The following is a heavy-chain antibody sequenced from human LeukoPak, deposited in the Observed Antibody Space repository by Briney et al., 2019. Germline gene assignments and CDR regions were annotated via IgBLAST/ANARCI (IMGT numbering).Heavy chain of an antibody. CDR1: GYTFTGYY. V-gene: IGHV1-2*02. CDR3: ARAVRDPAAIYYYYYMDV. CDR2: INPNSGGT. Sequence: ASVKVSCKASGYTFTGYYMHWVRQAPGQGLEWMGWINPNSGGTNYAQKFQGRVTMTKDTSISTAYMELSRLRSDDTAVYYCARAVRDPAAIYYYYYMDVWGKGTTVTVSS. J-gene: IGHJ6*03. D-gene: IGHD2-2*01.